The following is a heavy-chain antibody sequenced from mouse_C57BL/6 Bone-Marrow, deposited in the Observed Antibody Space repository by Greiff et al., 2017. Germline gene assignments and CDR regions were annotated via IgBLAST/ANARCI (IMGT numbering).Heavy chain of an antibody. D-gene: IGHD2-10*01. Sequence: EVQLVESGGGLVQPKGSLKLSCAASGFSFNTYAMNWVRQAPGKGLEWVARIRSKSNNYATYYADSVKDRFTIYRDDSESMLYLQMNNLKTADTAMYYCVRQGGLLFDYWGQGTTRTVSS. CDR3: VRQGGLLFDY. CDR1: GFSFNTYA. CDR2: IRSKSNNYAT. V-gene: IGHV10-1*01. J-gene: IGHJ2*01.